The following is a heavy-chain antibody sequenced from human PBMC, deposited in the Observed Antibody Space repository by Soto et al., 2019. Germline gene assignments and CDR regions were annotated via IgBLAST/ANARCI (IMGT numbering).Heavy chain of an antibody. Sequence: SETLSLTCTVSGGSISSYYWSWIRQPPGKGLEWIGYIYYSGSTNYNPSLKGRVTISVDTSKNQFSLKLSSVTAADTAVYYCARHVETSTSTIYYWAQRTLVTVSS. D-gene: IGHD2-2*01. CDR2: IYYSGST. CDR3: ARHVETSTSTIYY. J-gene: IGHJ4*02. CDR1: GGSISSYY. V-gene: IGHV4-59*08.